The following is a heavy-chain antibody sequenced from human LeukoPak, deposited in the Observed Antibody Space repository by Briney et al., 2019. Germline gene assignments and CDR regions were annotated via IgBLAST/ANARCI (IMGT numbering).Heavy chain of an antibody. Sequence: SETLSLTCTVSGGSIGTYSWTWIRQPAGKGLEWTGRIYGGRNTNYNPSLKSPVTMSVDTSKNHFSLKLSSVTAADTAVYYCARDQTSHSYYYMDVWGKGTTVTVSS. CDR2: IYGGRNT. V-gene: IGHV4-4*07. CDR1: GGSIGTYS. J-gene: IGHJ6*03. CDR3: ARDQTSHSYYYMDV.